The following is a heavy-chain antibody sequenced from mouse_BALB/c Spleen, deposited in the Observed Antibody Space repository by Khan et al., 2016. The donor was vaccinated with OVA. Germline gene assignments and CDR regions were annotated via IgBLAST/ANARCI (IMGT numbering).Heavy chain of an antibody. CDR1: GYTFTDYL. Sequence: QVQLKQSGPELVKPGASVKMSCKASGYTFTDYLISWVRQRTGQGLEWIGEIYPGSGYTYYNEKFKGKATLTSDKSSNTTYIQLSSLTSEDSAVYFCARAGYGGFAYWGQGTLVTVSA. D-gene: IGHD3-2*02. J-gene: IGHJ3*01. V-gene: IGHV1-77*01. CDR3: ARAGYGGFAY. CDR2: IYPGSGYT.